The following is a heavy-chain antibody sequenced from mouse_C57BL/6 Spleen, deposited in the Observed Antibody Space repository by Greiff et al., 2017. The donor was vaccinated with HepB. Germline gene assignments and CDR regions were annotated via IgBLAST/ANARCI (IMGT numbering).Heavy chain of an antibody. CDR1: GFTFSSYG. CDR2: ISSGGSYT. J-gene: IGHJ2*01. V-gene: IGHV5-6*02. CDR3: ARRSNYFDY. Sequence: EVKVVESGGDLVKPGGSLKLSCAASGFTFSSYGMSWVRQTPDKRLEWVATISSGGSYTYYPDSVKGRFTISRDNAKNTLYLQMSSLKSEDTAMYYCARRSNYFDYWGQGTTLTVSS.